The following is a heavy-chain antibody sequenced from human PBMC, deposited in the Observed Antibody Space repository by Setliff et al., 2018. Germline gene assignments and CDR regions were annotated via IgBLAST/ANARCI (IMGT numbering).Heavy chain of an antibody. Sequence: ASVKVSCKASGYTFTSYGISWVRQAPGQGLEWMGWISAHTGNTFYSPKFHGRLTLTTDTSTRTAYMQLRSLDSDDTAVYYCSRLVRFCIRTSCQRLSGGDFWGQGTLVTVSS. D-gene: IGHD2-2*01. J-gene: IGHJ4*02. V-gene: IGHV1-18*01. CDR1: GYTFTSYG. CDR3: SRLVRFCIRTSCQRLSGGDF. CDR2: ISAHTGNT.